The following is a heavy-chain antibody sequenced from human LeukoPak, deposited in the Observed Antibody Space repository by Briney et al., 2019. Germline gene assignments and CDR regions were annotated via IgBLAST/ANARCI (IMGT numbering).Heavy chain of an antibody. Sequence: GGSLRLSCAASGFTFSSYAMSWVGHAPGKGLEGVSAISGSGGSTYYADSVKGRFTISRDNSKNTLYLQMNSLRAEDTAVYYCAKGRRDDYVWGTVDWFDPWGQGTLVTVSS. J-gene: IGHJ5*02. V-gene: IGHV3-23*01. CDR1: GFTFSSYA. D-gene: IGHD3-16*01. CDR3: AKGRRDDYVWGTVDWFDP. CDR2: ISGSGGST.